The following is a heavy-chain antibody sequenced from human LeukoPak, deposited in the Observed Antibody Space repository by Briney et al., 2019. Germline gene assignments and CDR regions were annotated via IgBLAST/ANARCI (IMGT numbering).Heavy chain of an antibody. Sequence: SETLSLTCTVCGGSISSGSYYWSWIRQPAGKGLEWIGRIYTRGSTNYTPSLKSRVTISVDTSKNQFSLKLSSVTAADTAVYYCARDLKDNWNSNWFDPWGQGTLVTVSS. CDR1: GGSISSGSYY. J-gene: IGHJ5*02. CDR2: IYTRGST. CDR3: ARDLKDNWNSNWFDP. D-gene: IGHD1/OR15-1a*01. V-gene: IGHV4-61*02.